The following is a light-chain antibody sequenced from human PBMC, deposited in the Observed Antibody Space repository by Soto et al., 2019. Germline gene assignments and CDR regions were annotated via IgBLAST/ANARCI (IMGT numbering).Light chain of an antibody. CDR3: NSLRVNHRYV. V-gene: IGLV2-14*01. J-gene: IGLJ1*01. CDR2: EGT. Sequence: QSALTQPTSVSGSPGQTITISCTGTSSDVGRYNTVSWCQHHPGKAPKHMIYEGTPRTAGISTRFSASESGNTASLTISGLQAEDEADYYCNSLRVNHRYVFGSGTKVTV. CDR1: SSDVGRYNT.